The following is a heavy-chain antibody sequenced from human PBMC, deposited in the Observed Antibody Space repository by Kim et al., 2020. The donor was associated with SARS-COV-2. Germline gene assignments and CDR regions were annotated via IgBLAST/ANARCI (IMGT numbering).Heavy chain of an antibody. D-gene: IGHD3-9*01. Sequence: SQTLSLTCVISGDSVSSNSAAWNWIRQSPSRGLEWLGRTYYRSKWYNDYAVSVKSRITINPDTSKNQFSLQLNSVTPEDTAVYYCARGAYYDILTGYSNDAFDIWGQGTMVTVSS. J-gene: IGHJ3*02. CDR2: TYYRSKWYN. V-gene: IGHV6-1*01. CDR1: GDSVSSNSAA. CDR3: ARGAYYDILTGYSNDAFDI.